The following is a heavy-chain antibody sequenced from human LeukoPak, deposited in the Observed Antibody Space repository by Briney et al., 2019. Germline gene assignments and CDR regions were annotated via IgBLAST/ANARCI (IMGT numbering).Heavy chain of an antibody. D-gene: IGHD6-13*01. Sequence: PSETLSLTCTVSGGSFSSYYWSWIRQPAGKGLEWIVRIYTSGSTNYNPSLKSRVTMSVDTSKNQFSLKLSSVTAADTAVYYCARSSWYYYYYYMDVWGKGTTVTVSS. CDR2: IYTSGST. V-gene: IGHV4-4*07. CDR1: GGSFSSYY. J-gene: IGHJ6*03. CDR3: ARSSWYYYYYYMDV.